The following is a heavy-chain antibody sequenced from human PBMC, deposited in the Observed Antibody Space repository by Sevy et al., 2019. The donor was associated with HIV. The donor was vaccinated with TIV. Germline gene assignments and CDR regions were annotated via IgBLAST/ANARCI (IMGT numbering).Heavy chain of an antibody. CDR1: GFTFSSYG. V-gene: IGHV3-30*18. CDR3: AKDPHPLYYYYYGMDV. J-gene: IGHJ6*02. Sequence: GGSLRLSCAASGFTFSSYGMHWVRQAPGKGLEWVAVISYDGSNKYYADSVKGRFTISRDNSKNTLYLQMNSLRAEDKTVYYCAKDPHPLYYYYYGMDVWGQGTTVTVSS. CDR2: ISYDGSNK.